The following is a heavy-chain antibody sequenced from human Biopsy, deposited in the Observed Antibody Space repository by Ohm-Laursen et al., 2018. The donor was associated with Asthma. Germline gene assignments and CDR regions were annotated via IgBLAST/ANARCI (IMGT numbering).Heavy chain of an antibody. Sequence: SLILSCTASGFTFRSHAMHWVRQAPGKGLEWVAVISYYGSKKYYADSVKGRFTISRDNSKNTLYLQMNSLRAEDTAVYFCVRDQGIAAAGTIFDYYYYGMDVWGQGTTVTVSS. V-gene: IGHV3-30-3*01. CDR3: VRDQGIAAAGTIFDYYYYGMDV. CDR2: ISYYGSKK. CDR1: GFTFRSHA. J-gene: IGHJ6*02. D-gene: IGHD6-13*01.